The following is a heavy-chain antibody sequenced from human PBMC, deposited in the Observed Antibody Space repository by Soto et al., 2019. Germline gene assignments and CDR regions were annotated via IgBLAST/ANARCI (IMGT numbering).Heavy chain of an antibody. CDR2: ISWNSGNI. CDR3: AKDIRYCDTTRWAWCALEL. D-gene: IGHD3-22*01. CDR1: GFTFDDYA. J-gene: IGHJ3*01. V-gene: IGHV3-9*01. Sequence: EVQLVESGGALVQPGRSLILFCAASGFTFDDYAMHWVRQAPGKGLEWVSSISWNSGNIAYADSVKGRFTISRDNAKNSLYLQMITLRAEDTVLYYCAKDIRYCDTTRWAWCALELWGQRSMVTVSS.